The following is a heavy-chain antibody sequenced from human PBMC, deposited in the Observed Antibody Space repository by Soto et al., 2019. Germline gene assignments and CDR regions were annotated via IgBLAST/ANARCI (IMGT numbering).Heavy chain of an antibody. CDR1: GYSFTSYW. J-gene: IGHJ5*01. D-gene: IGHD3-3*01. V-gene: IGHV5-51*01. CDR3: ARTYDSRSGYYTGTHWFDS. Sequence: PGESLKISCKGSGYSFTSYWIGWVRQMPGKGLEWMGIIYPGDSDTRYSPSFQGQVTISADKSISTAYLQWSSLKASDTAMYYCARTYDSRSGYYTGTHWFDSWGQGTLVTVAS. CDR2: IYPGDSDT.